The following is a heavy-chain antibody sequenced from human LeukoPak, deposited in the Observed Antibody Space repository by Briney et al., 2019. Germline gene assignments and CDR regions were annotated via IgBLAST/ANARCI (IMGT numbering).Heavy chain of an antibody. J-gene: IGHJ6*02. CDR2: IYSGGST. V-gene: IGHV3-66*01. Sequence: GGSLRLSCAASGFTVSSNYMSWVRQAPGKGLEWVSVIYSGGSTYYADFVKGRFTISRDNSKNTLYLQMNSLRAEDTAVYYCARVQGYCSGGSCYSYYYYGMDVWGQGTTVTVSS. D-gene: IGHD2-15*01. CDR3: ARVQGYCSGGSCYSYYYYGMDV. CDR1: GFTVSSNY.